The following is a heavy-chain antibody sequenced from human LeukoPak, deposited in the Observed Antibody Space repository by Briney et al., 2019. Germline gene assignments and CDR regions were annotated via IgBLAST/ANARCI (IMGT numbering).Heavy chain of an antibody. CDR3: ARAWHYGSGSGVYYMDV. CDR1: GGSISSYY. J-gene: IGHJ6*03. CDR2: IYYSGST. D-gene: IGHD3-10*01. Sequence: SETLSLTCTVSGGSISSYYWSWIQQPPGKGLEWIGYIYYSGSTNYNPSLKSRVTISVDTSKNQFSLKLSSVTAADTAVYYCARAWHYGSGSGVYYMDVWGKGTTVTISS. V-gene: IGHV4-59*01.